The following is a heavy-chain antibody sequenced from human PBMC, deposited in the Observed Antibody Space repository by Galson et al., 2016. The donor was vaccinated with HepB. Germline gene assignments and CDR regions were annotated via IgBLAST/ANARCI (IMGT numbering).Heavy chain of an antibody. CDR3: AKDSGAYYYDSSGYRRNAFDI. V-gene: IGHV3-9*01. Sequence: SLRLPCAASGFTLDHYDMHWVRQAPGKGLEWASDISWNSGSIGYADSVKGRFTISRDNAKNSLYLQMNSLRAGDTALYYCAKDSGAYYYDSSGYRRNAFDIWGQGTMVTVSS. CDR1: GFTLDHYD. J-gene: IGHJ3*02. D-gene: IGHD3-22*01. CDR2: ISWNSGSI.